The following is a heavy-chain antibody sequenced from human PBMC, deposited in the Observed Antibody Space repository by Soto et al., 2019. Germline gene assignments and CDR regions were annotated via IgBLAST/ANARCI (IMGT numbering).Heavy chain of an antibody. Sequence: SETLSLTCTVSGGSISSYYWSWIRQPPGKGLEWIGYIYYSGSTNYNPSLKSRVTISVDTSKNQFSLKLSSVTAADTAVYYCAKGLDSANYYGMDVWGQGTTVTVSS. CDR3: AKGLDSANYYGMDV. CDR2: IYYSGST. V-gene: IGHV4-59*01. CDR1: GGSISSYY. D-gene: IGHD3-22*01. J-gene: IGHJ6*02.